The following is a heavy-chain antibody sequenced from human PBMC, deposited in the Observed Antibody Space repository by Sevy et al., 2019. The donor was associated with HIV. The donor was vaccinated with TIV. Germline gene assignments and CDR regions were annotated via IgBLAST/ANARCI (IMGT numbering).Heavy chain of an antibody. V-gene: IGHV1-2*02. CDR2: INVNSGGT. CDR3: AREGFPLAAMTSVNSGFDY. J-gene: IGHJ4*02. CDR1: GYTFSDYY. D-gene: IGHD4-17*01. Sequence: AAVKVSCKASGYTFSDYYMHWVRQAPGQGLERMGWINVNSGGTNYARDFRGRVTMARDTSISTAYMELIGLTFDDTAEYYCAREGFPLAAMTSVNSGFDYWGQGTQVTVSS.